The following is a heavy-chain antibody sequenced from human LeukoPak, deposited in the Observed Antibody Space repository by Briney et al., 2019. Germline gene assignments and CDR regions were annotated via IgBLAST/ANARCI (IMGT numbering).Heavy chain of an antibody. CDR3: ARPYDYVWGSYRTDAFDI. CDR1: GGSISSSSYY. D-gene: IGHD3-16*02. V-gene: IGHV4-39*07. CDR2: INHSGST. Sequence: PSETLSLTCTVSGGSISSSSYYWSWIRQPPGKGLEWIGEINHSGSTNYNPSLKSRVTISVDTSKNQFSLKLSSVTAADTAVYYCARPYDYVWGSYRTDAFDIWGQGTMVTVSS. J-gene: IGHJ3*02.